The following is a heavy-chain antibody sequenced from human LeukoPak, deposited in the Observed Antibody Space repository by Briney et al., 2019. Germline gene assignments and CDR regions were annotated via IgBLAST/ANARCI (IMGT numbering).Heavy chain of an antibody. J-gene: IGHJ5*02. Sequence: ASVKVSCKASGYTFTGYYMHWVRQAPGQGLEWMGWINPNSGGTNYAQKFQGWVTMTRDTSISKAYMELSRLRSDDTAVYYCARDRYGSGSYKGKYNWFDPWGQGTLVTVSS. CDR3: ARDRYGSGSYKGKYNWFDP. D-gene: IGHD3-10*01. CDR1: GYTFTGYY. V-gene: IGHV1-2*04. CDR2: INPNSGGT.